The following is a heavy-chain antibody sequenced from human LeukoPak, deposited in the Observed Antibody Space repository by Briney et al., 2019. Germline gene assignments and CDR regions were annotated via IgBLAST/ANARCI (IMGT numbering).Heavy chain of an antibody. CDR2: ISAYNGNT. J-gene: IGHJ6*03. Sequence: ASVKVSCNASGYTFTSYGISWVRQAPGQGLEWMGWISAYNGNTNYAQKLQGRVTMTTDTSTSTAYMELRSLRSDDTAVYYCARSTYYDFWSGYPGAHYYYYMDVWGKGTTVTVSS. D-gene: IGHD3-3*01. V-gene: IGHV1-18*01. CDR3: ARSTYYDFWSGYPGAHYYYYMDV. CDR1: GYTFTSYG.